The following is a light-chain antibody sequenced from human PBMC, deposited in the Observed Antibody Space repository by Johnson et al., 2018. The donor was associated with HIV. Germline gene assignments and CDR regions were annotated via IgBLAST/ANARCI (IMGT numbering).Light chain of an antibody. V-gene: IGLV1-51*01. CDR3: GTWDSRLRSGF. J-gene: IGLJ1*01. Sequence: QSVLTQPPSVSAAPGQKVTISCSGSSSNIGNNYVSWYQQLPRTAPKLLIYDNNKRPSGTPDRFSGSQSGTSANLGIPGLPSGDEADYYCGTWDSRLRSGFFGAGTKVTVL. CDR2: DNN. CDR1: SSNIGNNY.